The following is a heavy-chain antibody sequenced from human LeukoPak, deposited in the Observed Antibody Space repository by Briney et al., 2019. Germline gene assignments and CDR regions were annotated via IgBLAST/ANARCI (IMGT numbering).Heavy chain of an antibody. D-gene: IGHD2-8*01. CDR3: AKDRIVLMVYAISSFDY. J-gene: IGHJ4*02. Sequence: GGSLRLSCAASGFTFTTYAMTWVRQTPGGGLEWVSAMSGSGASTYYADSVKGRFTISRDSSKNTLYLQMNRLRAEDTAVYYCAKDRIVLMVYAISSFDYWGQGTLVTVSS. CDR2: MSGSGAST. CDR1: GFTFTTYA. V-gene: IGHV3-23*01.